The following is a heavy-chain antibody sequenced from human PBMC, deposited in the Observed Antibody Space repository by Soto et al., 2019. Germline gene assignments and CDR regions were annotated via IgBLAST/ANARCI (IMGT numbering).Heavy chain of an antibody. CDR1: GYTFTSYY. D-gene: IGHD3-22*01. Sequence: QVQLVQSGAEVKKPGASVKVSCKASGYTFTSYYMHWVRQAPGQGLERMGIINPSGGSTSYAQKFHGRVTMTRDTSTSTVYMELSSLRSEDTAVYYCASSIVVVKRPDHNFDYWGQGTLVTVSS. V-gene: IGHV1-46*01. CDR2: INPSGGST. CDR3: ASSIVVVKRPDHNFDY. J-gene: IGHJ4*02.